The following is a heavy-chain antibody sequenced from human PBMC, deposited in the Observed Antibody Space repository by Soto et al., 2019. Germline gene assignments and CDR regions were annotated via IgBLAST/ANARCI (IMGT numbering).Heavy chain of an antibody. J-gene: IGHJ3*02. CDR2: INPNGGGT. V-gene: IGHV1-2*02. Sequence: ASVKVSCKASGYTFTGYYMHWVRQAPGQGLEWMGWINPNGGGTNYAQKFQGRVTMTRDTSISTAYMELSRLRSDDTAVYYCARGVGGTEGYCSGGSCLRGAFDIWGQGTMVTVSS. CDR1: GYTFTGYY. CDR3: ARGVGGTEGYCSGGSCLRGAFDI. D-gene: IGHD2-15*01.